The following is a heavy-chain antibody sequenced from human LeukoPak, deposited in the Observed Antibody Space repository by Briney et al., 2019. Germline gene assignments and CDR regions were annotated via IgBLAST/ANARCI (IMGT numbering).Heavy chain of an antibody. Sequence: SETLSLTCTVSGGSISSGGYYWRWIRQHPGKGLEWIGYIYYSGSTYYNPSLKSRVTISVDTSKNQFSLKLSSVTAADTAVYYCARFPSGGVIEVGYFDYWGQGTLVTVSS. CDR2: IYYSGST. V-gene: IGHV4-31*03. CDR3: ARFPSGGVIEVGYFDY. D-gene: IGHD3-16*02. CDR1: GGSISSGGYY. J-gene: IGHJ4*02.